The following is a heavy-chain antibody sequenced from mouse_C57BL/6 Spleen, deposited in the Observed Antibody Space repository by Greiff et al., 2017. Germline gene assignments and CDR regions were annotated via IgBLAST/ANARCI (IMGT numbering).Heavy chain of an antibody. V-gene: IGHV1-54*01. Sequence: QVQLQQSGAELVRPGTSVKVSCKASGYAFTNYLIEWVKQRPGQGLEWIGVINPGSGGTNYNEKFKGKATLTADKSSSTAYMQLSSLTSEDSAVYFCARSEGMVTTRYYFDYGGQGTTLTVSS. D-gene: IGHD2-2*01. CDR1: GYAFTNYL. CDR2: INPGSGGT. J-gene: IGHJ2*01. CDR3: ARSEGMVTTRYYFDY.